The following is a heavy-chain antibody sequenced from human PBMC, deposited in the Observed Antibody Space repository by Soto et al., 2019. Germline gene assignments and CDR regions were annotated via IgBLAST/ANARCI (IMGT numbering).Heavy chain of an antibody. CDR3: AGGSSWTKVDF. CDR1: GFTFSNYA. Sequence: EVQVLESGGGLVQPGGSLRLSCAASGFTFSNYAMSWVRQAPGKGLEWVSAISGSGGSTYYADSVKGRFTISRDNSQKTRYLQMDSLRADDTAVYYCAGGSSWTKVDFWGQGTLVTVSS. V-gene: IGHV3-23*01. D-gene: IGHD6-13*01. CDR2: ISGSGGST. J-gene: IGHJ4*02.